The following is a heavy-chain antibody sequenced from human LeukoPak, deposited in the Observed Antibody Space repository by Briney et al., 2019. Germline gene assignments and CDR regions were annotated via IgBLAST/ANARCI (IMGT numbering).Heavy chain of an antibody. CDR2: MNPNSGNT. V-gene: IGHV1-8*01. D-gene: IGHD6-6*01. J-gene: IGHJ4*02. CDR1: GYTFTSYD. CDR3: ARGRGAARPDY. Sequence: ASVKVSCMASGYTFTSYDVHWVRQATGQGLEWMGWMNPNSGNTGYAQKFQGRVAMTRNTSISTAYMELSSLRSEDTAVYYCARGRGAARPDYWGQGTLVTVSS.